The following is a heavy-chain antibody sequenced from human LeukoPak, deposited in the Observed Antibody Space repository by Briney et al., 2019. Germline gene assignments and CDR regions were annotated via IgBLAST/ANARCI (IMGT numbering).Heavy chain of an antibody. CDR1: GYSISSGYY. D-gene: IGHD4-17*01. CDR3: ASSPYGDYYFDY. CDR2: IYYSGST. J-gene: IGHJ4*02. V-gene: IGHV4-38-2*02. Sequence: SETLSLTCTVSGYSISSGYYWGWIRQPPGKGLEWIGSIYYSGSTYYNPSLKSRVTISVDTSKNQFSLKLSSVTAADTAVYYCASSPYGDYYFDYWGQGTLVTVSS.